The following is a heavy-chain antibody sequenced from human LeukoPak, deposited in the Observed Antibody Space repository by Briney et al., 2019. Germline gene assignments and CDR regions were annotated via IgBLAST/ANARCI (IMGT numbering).Heavy chain of an antibody. Sequence: GGSLRLSCAASGFTFSSYGMSWVRQAPGKGLEWVSAISGGGGSTYYADSVKGRFTISRDNSKNTLYLQMNSLRAEDTAVYYCAELGITMIGGVWGKGTTVTISS. CDR2: ISGGGGST. CDR3: AELGITMIGGV. D-gene: IGHD3-10*02. J-gene: IGHJ6*04. CDR1: GFTFSSYG. V-gene: IGHV3-23*01.